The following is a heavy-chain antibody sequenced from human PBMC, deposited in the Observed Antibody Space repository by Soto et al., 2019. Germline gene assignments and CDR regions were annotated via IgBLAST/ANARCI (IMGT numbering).Heavy chain of an antibody. J-gene: IGHJ6*03. CDR2: ISPYNGNT. CDR3: VRGTTVTTTPTYYYMDV. V-gene: IGHV1-18*01. D-gene: IGHD4-4*01. CDR1: GYTFSSYA. Sequence: QVQLEQSGAEVKEPGASVKVSCKASGYTFSSYAISWVRQAPGQGLQWMGWISPYNGNTDYAQNFQGRVTMTTDTSTTTAYMELRSLRSDDTAFYYCVRGTTVTTTPTYYYMDVWGKGTTVTVSS.